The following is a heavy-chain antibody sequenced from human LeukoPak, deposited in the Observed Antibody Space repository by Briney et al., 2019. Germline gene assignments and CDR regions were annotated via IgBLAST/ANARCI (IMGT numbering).Heavy chain of an antibody. CDR1: GGSISSSNW. J-gene: IGHJ4*02. D-gene: IGHD6-13*01. V-gene: IGHV4-4*02. CDR2: IYHSGNT. Sequence: SETLSLTCAVSGGSISSSNWWSWVRQPPGKGLEWIGEIYHSGNTNYNPSLKSRVTISVDKSRDQFSLKPTSVTAADTAVYYCASAIPFQLVHWGQGTLVTVSS. CDR3: ASAIPFQLVH.